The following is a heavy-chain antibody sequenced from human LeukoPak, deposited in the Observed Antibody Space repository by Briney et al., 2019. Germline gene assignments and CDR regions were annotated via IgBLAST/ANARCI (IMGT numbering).Heavy chain of an antibody. D-gene: IGHD3-22*01. CDR2: SNPNSGGT. CDR1: GYTXTGYY. Sequence: ASVKVSCKASGYTXTGYYMHGVRQAPGQGLEWMGWSNPNSGGTNYAQKFQGRVTMTRDTSISTAYMELSRLRSDDTAVYYCARDYYDTPFGEGYFQHWGQGTLVTVSS. V-gene: IGHV1-2*02. J-gene: IGHJ1*01. CDR3: ARDYYDTPFGEGYFQH.